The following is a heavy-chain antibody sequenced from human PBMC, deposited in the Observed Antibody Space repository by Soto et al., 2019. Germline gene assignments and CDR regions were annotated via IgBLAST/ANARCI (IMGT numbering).Heavy chain of an antibody. CDR2: ISYDGSNK. CDR3: ARDSAEYCSGGSCSFGY. CDR1: GFTFSRYA. Sequence: PGGSLRLSCAASGFTFSRYAMRWVRQAPGKGLEWMTVISYDGSNKYYADSVKGRFTISRDSSKNTIYLQMNSLRAEDTAVYYCARDSAEYCSGGSCSFGYWGQGTPVTVSS. D-gene: IGHD2-15*01. V-gene: IGHV3-30-3*01. J-gene: IGHJ4*02.